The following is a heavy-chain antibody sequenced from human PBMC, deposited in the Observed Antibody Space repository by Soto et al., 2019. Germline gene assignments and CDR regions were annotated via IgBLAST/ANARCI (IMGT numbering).Heavy chain of an antibody. Sequence: EVQLLESGGGLVQPGGSLRLSCAASGFTFSNHGLSWVRQAPGEGLEWVSSITGTTDSTYYADSVKGRFTISRDNSKNTLYLQINSLRAEDTAVDSWAKEVASRYSYDSSRSLYYFDYWGQATRVTVSS. D-gene: IGHD3-22*01. CDR3: AKEVASRYSYDSSRSLYYFDY. CDR2: ITGTTDST. CDR1: GFTFSNHG. J-gene: IGHJ4*02. V-gene: IGHV3-23*01.